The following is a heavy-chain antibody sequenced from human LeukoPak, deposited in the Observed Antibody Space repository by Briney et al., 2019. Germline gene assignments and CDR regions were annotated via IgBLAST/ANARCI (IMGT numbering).Heavy chain of an antibody. V-gene: IGHV4-34*01. D-gene: IGHD2-15*01. Sequence: SETLSLTCAVYGGSFSGYYWRWIRQPPGKGLEWIGEINHSGSTNYNPSLKSRVTISVDTYKYQFSLKLTSVTAADTAVYYCARGLRCGGGSCYPWDQGTLVTVSS. CDR2: INHSGST. CDR3: ARGLRCGGGSCYP. CDR1: GGSFSGYY. J-gene: IGHJ5*02.